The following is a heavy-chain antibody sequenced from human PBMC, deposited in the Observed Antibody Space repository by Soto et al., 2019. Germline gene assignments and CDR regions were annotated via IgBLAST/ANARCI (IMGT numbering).Heavy chain of an antibody. Sequence: QVQLVESGGGVVQPGRSLRLSCAASGFTFSSYGMHWVRQAPGKGLEWVAVIWYDGSNKYYADSVKGRFTISRDNSKNTLYLQMNSLRAEDTAVYSCARSSGSYYMQGNWFDPWGQGTLVTVSS. CDR2: IWYDGSNK. V-gene: IGHV3-33*01. CDR1: GFTFSSYG. CDR3: ARSSGSYYMQGNWFDP. J-gene: IGHJ5*02. D-gene: IGHD3-10*01.